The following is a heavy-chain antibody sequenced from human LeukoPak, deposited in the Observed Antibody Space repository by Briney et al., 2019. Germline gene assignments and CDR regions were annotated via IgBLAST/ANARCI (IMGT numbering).Heavy chain of an antibody. CDR3: AREVTYCSSTSCYWFDP. CDR2: INPNSGGT. Sequence: ASVKVSCQASGYTFTGDYMHWVRQAPGQGLEWMGWINPNSGGTNYAQKFQGRVTMTRDTSISTAYMELSRLRSDDTAVYYCAREVTYCSSTSCYWFDPWGQGTLVTVSS. J-gene: IGHJ5*02. D-gene: IGHD2-2*01. CDR1: GYTFTGDY. V-gene: IGHV1-2*02.